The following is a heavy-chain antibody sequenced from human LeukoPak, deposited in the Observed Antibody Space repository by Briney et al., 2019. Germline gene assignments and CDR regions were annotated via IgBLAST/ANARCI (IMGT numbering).Heavy chain of an antibody. Sequence: SSETLSLTCAVSGYSISDGYYWGWIRQPPGKGLEWIGSIYNSGSTNYNPSLKSRVTISVDTSKNQFSLMLSSVTAADTAVYYCARGYCSTTSCSSASQYYGMAVWGQGTTVTVSS. CDR2: IYNSGST. D-gene: IGHD2-2*01. V-gene: IGHV4-38-2*01. J-gene: IGHJ6*02. CDR3: ARGYCSTTSCSSASQYYGMAV. CDR1: GYSISDGYY.